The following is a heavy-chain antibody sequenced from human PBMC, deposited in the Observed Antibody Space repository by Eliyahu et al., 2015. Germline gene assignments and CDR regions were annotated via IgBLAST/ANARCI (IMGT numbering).Heavy chain of an antibody. D-gene: IGHD3-22*01. CDR1: XGSFXGXY. Sequence: QVQLQQWGAGLLKPSETLSLTXAVYXGSFXGXYWSWIRQPPGKGLXWIGEINHSGSTNYNPSLKSRVTISVDTSKNQFSLKLSSVTAADTAVYYCARGPRITMIVVVIKGWFDPWGQGTLVTVSS. CDR2: INHSGST. V-gene: IGHV4-34*01. J-gene: IGHJ5*02. CDR3: ARGPRITMIVVVIKGWFDP.